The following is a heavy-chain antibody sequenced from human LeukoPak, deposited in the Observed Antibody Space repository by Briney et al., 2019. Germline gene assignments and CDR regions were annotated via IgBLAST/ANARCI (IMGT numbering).Heavy chain of an antibody. CDR3: AKEEQQLVHYYYYYMDV. CDR1: GFTFSSYA. CDR2: ISGSGGST. V-gene: IGHV3-23*01. D-gene: IGHD6-13*01. J-gene: IGHJ6*03. Sequence: GGSLRLSCAASGFTFSSYAMSWVRQAPGEGLEWVSAISGSGGSTYYADSVKGRFTISRDNSKNTLYLQMNSLRAEDTAVYYCAKEEQQLVHYYYYYMDVWGKGTTVTVSS.